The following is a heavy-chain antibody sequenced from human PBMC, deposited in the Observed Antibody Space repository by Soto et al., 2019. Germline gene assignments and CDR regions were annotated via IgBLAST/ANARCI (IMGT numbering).Heavy chain of an antibody. CDR1: GFTFTSYA. CDR3: ARGSSGSWSRYYFDF. D-gene: IGHD6-25*01. Sequence: QVHLVESGGGVVQPGGSLRLSCAASGFTFTSYAIHWVRQAPGKGLEWVAVISFDGSNKHNADSVKGRFTISRDNSKNTLYLQMHSLRDDDTAVYYCARGSSGSWSRYYFDFWGQGTLVTVSS. CDR2: ISFDGSNK. J-gene: IGHJ4*02. V-gene: IGHV3-30-3*01.